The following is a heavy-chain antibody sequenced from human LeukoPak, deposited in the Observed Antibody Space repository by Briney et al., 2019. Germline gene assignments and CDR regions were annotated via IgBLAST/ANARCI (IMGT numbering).Heavy chain of an antibody. J-gene: IGHJ4*02. CDR2: IYSGGST. CDR3: ARAFWFGELFFDY. D-gene: IGHD3-10*01. CDR1: GFTVSSNY. Sequence: PGGSLRLSCAASGFTVSSNYMSWVRQAPGKGLEWVSVIYSGGSTYYADSVKGRFTISRDNSKNTLYLQMNGLRAEDTAVYYCARAFWFGELFFDYWGQGTLVTVSS. V-gene: IGHV3-66*01.